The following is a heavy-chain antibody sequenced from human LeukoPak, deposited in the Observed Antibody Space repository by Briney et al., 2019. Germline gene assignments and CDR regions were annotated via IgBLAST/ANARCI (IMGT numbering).Heavy chain of an antibody. J-gene: IGHJ6*02. CDR2: ISGSGGST. V-gene: IGHV3-23*01. CDR3: AKSVLRFLEWFQNYGMDV. CDR1: GFTFSSYA. Sequence: GGPLRLSCAASGFTFSSYAMSWVRQAPGKGLEWVSAISGSGGSTYYADSVKGRFTISRDNSKNTLYLQMNSLRAEDTAVYYCAKSVLRFLEWFQNYGMDVWGQGTTVTVSS. D-gene: IGHD3-3*01.